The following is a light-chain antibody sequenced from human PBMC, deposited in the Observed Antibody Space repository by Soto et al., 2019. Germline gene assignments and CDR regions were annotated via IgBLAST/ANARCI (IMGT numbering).Light chain of an antibody. Sequence: SYELTQPSSVSVSPGQTARITCSGDVLARKNARWSQHKPGQAPLLVIYRNTERPSGIPERFSASTSGTTATLTISGAHIEDEADYYCYSAADDTGFFGGGTKLTVL. CDR3: YSAADDTGF. CDR1: VLARKN. V-gene: IGLV3-27*01. J-gene: IGLJ2*01. CDR2: RNT.